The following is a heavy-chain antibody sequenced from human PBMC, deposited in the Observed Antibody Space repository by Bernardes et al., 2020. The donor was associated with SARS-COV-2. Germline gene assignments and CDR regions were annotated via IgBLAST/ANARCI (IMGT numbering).Heavy chain of an antibody. V-gene: IGHV4-59*01. D-gene: IGHD4-17*01. Sequence: SETLSPTCTVCGGSYSSYYWSWIRQPPGTGLEWIGLIYHSASTKYNPSLKSRVTLSLDTSKNQFSLKLKSVTAADTAVYYCARMGYGGSDFDYWGQGTLVSVSS. J-gene: IGHJ4*02. CDR1: GGSYSSYY. CDR2: IYHSAST. CDR3: ARMGYGGSDFDY.